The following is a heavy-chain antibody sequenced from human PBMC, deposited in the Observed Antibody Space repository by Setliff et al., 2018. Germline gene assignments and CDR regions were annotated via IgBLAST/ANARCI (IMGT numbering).Heavy chain of an antibody. CDR2: IFHTGAA. J-gene: IGHJ3*02. V-gene: IGHV4-38-2*02. CDR1: GYSISSGHY. Sequence: PSETLSLTCTVSGYSISSGHYWGWIRQSPGKGPDWIWSIFHTGAAYYNHPLESRFTISVDTSKNQFSLELNSVTAADTAVYYCARVFPMVGATEQRAFDIWGQGTVVTVSS. CDR3: ARVFPMVGATEQRAFDI. D-gene: IGHD1-26*01.